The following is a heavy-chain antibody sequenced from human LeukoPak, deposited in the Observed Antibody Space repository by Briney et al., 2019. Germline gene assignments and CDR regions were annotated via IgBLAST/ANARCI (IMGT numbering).Heavy chain of an antibody. Sequence: SQTLSPTCTVSGGSFSSGSYYWSWIRQPAGRGLEWVGRIYTSGSTNYNPSLKSRLTISVDTSKNQFSLKLTSVTAADPAVYYCARTRVEAVAGSVGYYFDYWGQGTLVTVSS. D-gene: IGHD6-19*01. J-gene: IGHJ4*02. CDR2: IYTSGST. CDR1: GGSFSSGSYY. CDR3: ARTRVEAVAGSVGYYFDY. V-gene: IGHV4-61*02.